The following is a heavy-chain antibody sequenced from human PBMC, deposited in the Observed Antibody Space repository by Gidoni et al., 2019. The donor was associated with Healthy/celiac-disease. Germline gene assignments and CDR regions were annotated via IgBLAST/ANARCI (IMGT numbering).Heavy chain of an antibody. D-gene: IGHD2-21*02. CDR3: AREVGPYCGGDCPGYFQH. CDR1: GGTFSSYA. Sequence: QVQLVQSGAEVKKPGSSVKVSCKASGGTFSSYAISWVRQAPGQGLEWMGGIIPIFGTANYAQKFQGRVTITADESTSTAYMELSSLRSEDTAVYYCAREVGPYCGGDCPGYFQHWGQGTLVTVSS. J-gene: IGHJ1*01. CDR2: IIPIFGTA. V-gene: IGHV1-69*01.